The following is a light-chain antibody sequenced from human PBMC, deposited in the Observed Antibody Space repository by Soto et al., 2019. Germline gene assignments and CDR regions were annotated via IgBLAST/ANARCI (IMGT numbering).Light chain of an antibody. J-gene: IGLJ1*01. CDR3: SSYTSSTDYV. V-gene: IGLV2-14*01. CDR2: EVS. CDR1: SSDVGTYNY. Sequence: QSVLTQPASVSGSPGQSITISCTGTSSDVGTYNYVSWYQQHPGKAPKLIIYEVSNRPSGVSNRFSGAKSGNTASLTISGRQAEDEADYYCSSYTSSTDYVFGTGTKVPV.